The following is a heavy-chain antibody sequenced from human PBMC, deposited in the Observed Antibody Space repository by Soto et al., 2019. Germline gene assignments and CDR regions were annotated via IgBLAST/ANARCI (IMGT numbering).Heavy chain of an antibody. CDR1: GYPFTSYA. J-gene: IGHJ6*02. D-gene: IGHD3-22*01. V-gene: IGHV1-3*01. CDR3: ARRVRWDYYDSSGYYYGMDV. CDR2: INAGNGNT. Sequence: GASLKVSCKSSGYPFTSYAIHWVRQAPGQRLEWMGWINAGNGNTKYSQKFQGRVTITRDTSASTAYMELSSLRSEDTAVYYCARRVRWDYYDSSGYYYGMDVWGQGTTVTVSS.